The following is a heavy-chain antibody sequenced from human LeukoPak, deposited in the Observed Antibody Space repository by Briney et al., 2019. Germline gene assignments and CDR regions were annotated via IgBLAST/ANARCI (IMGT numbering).Heavy chain of an antibody. CDR3: ARSYPNYYDSSGYYWDAFDI. D-gene: IGHD3-22*01. CDR1: GGSISSGGYY. Sequence: PSQTLSLTCTVSGGSISSGGYYWSWIRQHPGKGLEWIGYIYYSGSTYYNPSLKSRVTISVDTSKNQFSLELSSVTAADTAVYYCARSYPNYYDSSGYYWDAFDIWGQGTMVTVSS. J-gene: IGHJ3*02. CDR2: IYYSGST. V-gene: IGHV4-31*03.